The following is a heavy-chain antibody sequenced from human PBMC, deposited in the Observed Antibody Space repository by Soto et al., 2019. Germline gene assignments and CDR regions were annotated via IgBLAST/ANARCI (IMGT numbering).Heavy chain of an antibody. CDR3: ARVYDFWSGYSNPFDY. CDR2: ISVYNCNT. V-gene: IGHV1-18*01. Sequence: GASVKVSCKASRYTFTSYGISWVRQAPGQGLEWMGWISVYNCNTNYAQKLQGRVTMTTDTSTSTAYMELRSLRSDDTAVYYCARVYDFWSGYSNPFDYWGQGTLVTVSS. CDR1: RYTFTSYG. D-gene: IGHD3-3*01. J-gene: IGHJ4*02.